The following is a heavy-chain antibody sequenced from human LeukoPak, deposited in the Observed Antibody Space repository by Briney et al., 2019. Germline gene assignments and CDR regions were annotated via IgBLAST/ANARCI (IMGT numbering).Heavy chain of an antibody. CDR2: INPTSGGT. D-gene: IGHD6-6*01. V-gene: IGHV1-2*02. J-gene: IGHJ4*02. CDR3: ARGKNPIAARPPEGHFDY. Sequence: ASVKVSCKASGYTFTGYYMHWVRQAPGQGLEWMGWINPTSGGTNYAQKFQGRVTMTRDTSISTAYMELSRLRSDDTAVYYCARGKNPIAARPPEGHFDYWGQGTLVTVSS. CDR1: GYTFTGYY.